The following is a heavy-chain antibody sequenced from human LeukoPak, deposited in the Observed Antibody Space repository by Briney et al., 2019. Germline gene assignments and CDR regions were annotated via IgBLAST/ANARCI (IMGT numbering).Heavy chain of an antibody. J-gene: IGHJ5*02. D-gene: IGHD2-2*01. Sequence: SETLSLTCAVYGWSFSGYYWSWIRQPPGKGLEWIGEINHSGSTNYNPSLKSRVTISVDTSKNQFFLKLSSVPAADTAVYYCARGLYCSSTSCYGRGNNWFDPWGQGTLVTVSS. CDR1: GWSFSGYY. CDR3: ARGLYCSSTSCYGRGNNWFDP. V-gene: IGHV4-34*01. CDR2: INHSGST.